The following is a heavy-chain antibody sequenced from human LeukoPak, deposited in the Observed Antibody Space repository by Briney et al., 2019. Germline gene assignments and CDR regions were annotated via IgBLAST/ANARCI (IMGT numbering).Heavy chain of an antibody. D-gene: IGHD6-19*01. CDR2: ISSSSSYI. V-gene: IGHV3-21*01. J-gene: IGHJ6*02. Sequence: PGGSLRLSCAASGFTFSSYSMNWVRQAPGKGLEWVSSISSSSSYIYYADSVKGRFTISRDNAKNSLYLQMNSLRAEDTAVYYCARGLAGAVNGMDVWGQGTTVTVSS. CDR3: ARGLAGAVNGMDV. CDR1: GFTFSSYS.